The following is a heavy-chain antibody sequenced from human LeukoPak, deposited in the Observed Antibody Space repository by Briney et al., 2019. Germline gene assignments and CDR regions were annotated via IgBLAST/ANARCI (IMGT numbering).Heavy chain of an antibody. CDR2: VHYTGST. V-gene: IGHV4-39*01. D-gene: IGHD1-26*01. CDR3: ATLGLLRGAGFNLATHFDF. Sequence: SETLSLTCTVSGGSISSSGYYWAWIRQPPGKGLEIIGYVHYTGSTFYNSSLRSRVTVSADTSQNQFSLSLTSVTAADTAVYYCATLGLLRGAGFNLATHFDFWGQGTLVTVSS. CDR1: GGSISSSGYY. J-gene: IGHJ4*02.